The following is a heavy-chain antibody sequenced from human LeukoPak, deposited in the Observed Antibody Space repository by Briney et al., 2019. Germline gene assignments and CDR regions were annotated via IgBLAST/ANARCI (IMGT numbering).Heavy chain of an antibody. CDR1: GCFISRYI. CDR2: TNRDDSDT. D-gene: IGHD3-9*01. Sequence: GGSLRLSCAASGCFISRYIMCWGRQAPGKGLVWVSRTNRDDSDTSYADSVKGRFTISRDKAKSTLYLEVNSQRGVGPAVYFCARASNYFDSSVQDYWGEGTLVTVSS. J-gene: IGHJ4*02. V-gene: IGHV3-74*01. CDR3: ARASNYFDSSVQDY.